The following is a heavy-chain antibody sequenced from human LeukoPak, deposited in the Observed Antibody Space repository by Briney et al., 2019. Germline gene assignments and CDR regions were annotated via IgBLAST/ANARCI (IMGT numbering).Heavy chain of an antibody. CDR2: MNPNSGNT. CDR1: GYTFTSYD. D-gene: IGHD2-15*01. J-gene: IGHJ4*02. V-gene: IGHV1-8*03. Sequence: GASVKVSCKASGYTFTSYDINWVRQATGQGLEWMGWMNPNSGNTGYAQKFQGRVTITRNTSISTAYMELGSLRSEDTAVYYCARGGLLAAYDFFDYWGQGTLVTVSS. CDR3: ARGGLLAAYDFFDY.